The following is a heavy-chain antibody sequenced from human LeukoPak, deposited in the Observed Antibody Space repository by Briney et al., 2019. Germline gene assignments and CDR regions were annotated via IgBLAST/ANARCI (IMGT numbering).Heavy chain of an antibody. V-gene: IGHV4-59*01. CDR2: IYSSGTT. CDR1: GASISSYY. Sequence: SETLSLTCTVSGASISSYYWSWIRQPPGMGLEWIGYIYSSGTTNYSPSLQSRVTISIDTSKNQFSLKLTSVTAADTAVYYCARVVNWGLRYFDLWGRGTLVTVSS. CDR3: ARVVNWGLRYFDL. J-gene: IGHJ2*01. D-gene: IGHD7-27*01.